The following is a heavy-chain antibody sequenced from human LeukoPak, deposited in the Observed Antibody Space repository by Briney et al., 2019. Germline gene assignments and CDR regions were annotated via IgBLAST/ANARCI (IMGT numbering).Heavy chain of an antibody. CDR2: ISWNSETK. CDR3: AKDLGPGSMATSPGFDY. V-gene: IGHV3-9*01. J-gene: IGHJ4*02. CDR1: GFTFDDYA. Sequence: PGRSLRLSCAASGFTFDDYAMHWVRQAPGKGLEWVSGISWNSETKDYVDSVKGRFTISRDNVKNIVYLEMNSLRTEDTALYYCAKDLGPGSMATSPGFDYWGQGTLVTVSS. D-gene: IGHD5-24*01.